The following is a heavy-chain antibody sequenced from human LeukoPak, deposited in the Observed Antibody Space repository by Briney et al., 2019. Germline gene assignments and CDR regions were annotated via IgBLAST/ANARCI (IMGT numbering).Heavy chain of an antibody. V-gene: IGHV1-18*04. J-gene: IGHJ4*02. CDR1: GYTFTSYG. Sequence: ASVKVSCMASGYTFTSYGISWVRQAPGQGLEWMGWISAYNGNTNYAQKLQGRVTMTTDTSTSTAYMELRSLRSDDTAVYYCARGPRGYCSSSSCRIFDYWGQGTLVTVSS. D-gene: IGHD2-2*01. CDR2: ISAYNGNT. CDR3: ARGPRGYCSSSSCRIFDY.